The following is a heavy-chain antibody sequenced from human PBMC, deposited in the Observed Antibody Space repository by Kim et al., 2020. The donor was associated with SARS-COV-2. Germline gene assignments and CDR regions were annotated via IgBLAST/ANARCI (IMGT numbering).Heavy chain of an antibody. CDR3: ARELEEVEVLRDYYDSSAYGGFDY. V-gene: IGHV3-30-3*01. Sequence: GGSLRLSCAASGFTFSSYAMHWVRQAPGKGLEWVAVISYDGSNKYYADSVEGRFTISRDNSKNTLYLQMNSLRAEDTAVYYCARELEEVEVLRDYYDSSAYGGFDYWGQGTLVTVSS. CDR1: GFTFSSYA. J-gene: IGHJ4*02. D-gene: IGHD3-22*01. CDR2: ISYDGSNK.